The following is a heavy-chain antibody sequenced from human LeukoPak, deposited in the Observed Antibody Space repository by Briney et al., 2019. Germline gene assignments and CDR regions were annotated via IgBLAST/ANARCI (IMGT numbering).Heavy chain of an antibody. Sequence: GGSLRLSCAASGFTFSSYAMHWVRQAPGKGLEWVAVISYDGSNKYYADSVKGRFTISRDNSKNTLYLQMNSLRAEDTVVYYCARDRFKTRIAVASLDYWGQGTLVTVSS. CDR3: ARDRFKTRIAVASLDY. D-gene: IGHD6-19*01. CDR2: ISYDGSNK. CDR1: GFTFSSYA. J-gene: IGHJ4*02. V-gene: IGHV3-30*04.